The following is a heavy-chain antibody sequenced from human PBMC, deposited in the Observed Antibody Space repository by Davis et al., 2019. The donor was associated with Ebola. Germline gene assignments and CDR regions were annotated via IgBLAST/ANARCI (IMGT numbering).Heavy chain of an antibody. CDR1: GVSIIDHY. J-gene: IGHJ4*02. CDR3: ARGGSPAMFKGVDG. Sequence: PSETLSLTCTVSGVSIIDHYWSCIRQSPGKGLEWIGYIDYRGRSTYKPSLRSRITMSVETSKNQFSLKLKSITAADTAVYYCARGGSPAMFKGVDGWGQGTLVTVAS. CDR2: IDYRGRS. V-gene: IGHV4-59*11. D-gene: IGHD2-2*01.